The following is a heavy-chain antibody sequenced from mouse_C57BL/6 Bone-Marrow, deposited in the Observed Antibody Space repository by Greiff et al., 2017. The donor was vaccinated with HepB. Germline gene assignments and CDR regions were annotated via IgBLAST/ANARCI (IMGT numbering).Heavy chain of an antibody. D-gene: IGHD1-1*01. J-gene: IGHJ4*01. CDR2: IYPSDSET. V-gene: IGHV1-61*01. CDR3: ARSHYYGNAMDY. CDR1: GYTFTSYW. Sequence: QVQLKQPGAELVRPGSSVKLSCKASGYTFTSYWMDWVKQRPGQGLEWIGNIYPSDSETHYNQKFKDKATLTVDKSSSTAYMQLSSLTSEDSAVYYCARSHYYGNAMDYWGQGTSVTVPS.